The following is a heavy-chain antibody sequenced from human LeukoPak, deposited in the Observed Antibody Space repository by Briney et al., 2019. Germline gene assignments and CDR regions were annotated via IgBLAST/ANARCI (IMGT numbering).Heavy chain of an antibody. J-gene: IGHJ4*02. CDR1: GYTSSTYG. D-gene: IGHD6-19*01. CDR2: ISGYNGHT. V-gene: IGHV1-18*01. CDR3: ARDKDLGAVAGTFDY. Sequence: GASVKVSCKSSGYTSSTYGISWVRQAPGQGLEWMGWISGYNGHTKYAQKFQGRVTVTTDTSTSTAYMELTSLTSDDTAVYHCARDKDLGAVAGTFDYWGQGTLVTVSS.